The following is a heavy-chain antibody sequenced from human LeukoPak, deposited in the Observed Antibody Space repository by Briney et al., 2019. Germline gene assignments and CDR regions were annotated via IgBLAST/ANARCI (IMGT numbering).Heavy chain of an antibody. Sequence: PGGSLRLSCAASGFTVSSNYMSWVRQAPGKGLEWVSVMYSGGNTYYADSVKGRFTISRDNAKNTLYLQINSLRAEDTAVYYCARGRYYLDSWGQGTLVTVSS. D-gene: IGHD4-17*01. CDR3: ARGRYYLDS. V-gene: IGHV3-53*01. CDR2: MYSGGNT. J-gene: IGHJ4*02. CDR1: GFTVSSNY.